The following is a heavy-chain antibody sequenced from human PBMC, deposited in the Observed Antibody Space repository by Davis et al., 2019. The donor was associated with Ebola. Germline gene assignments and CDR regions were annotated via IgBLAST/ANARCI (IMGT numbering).Heavy chain of an antibody. CDR3: AKDRGAGTTPNDY. D-gene: IGHD1-7*01. V-gene: IGHV3-48*01. Sequence: GESLKISCAASGFTFSTYNMNWIRQAPGKGLEWVSGISSSSSAMYYADSVKGRFTISRDNAKNSLYLQMNSLRAEDAAVYYCAKDRGAGTTPNDYWGQGTLVTVSS. J-gene: IGHJ4*02. CDR2: ISSSSSAM. CDR1: GFTFSTYN.